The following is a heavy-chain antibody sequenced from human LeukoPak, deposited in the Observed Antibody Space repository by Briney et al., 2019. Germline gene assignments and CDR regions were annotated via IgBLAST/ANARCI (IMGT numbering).Heavy chain of an antibody. CDR1: GFTFSSYA. CDR3: AKKKVGVIVVVPDAFDI. V-gene: IGHV3-23*01. J-gene: IGHJ3*02. D-gene: IGHD3-22*01. CDR2: ISGSGGST. Sequence: GGSLRLSCAASGFTFSSYAMSWVRQAPGKGLEWVSAISGSGGSTYYADSVKGRFTISRDNSKNTLYLQMNSLRAEDTAVYYCAKKKVGVIVVVPDAFDIWGQGTMVTVSS.